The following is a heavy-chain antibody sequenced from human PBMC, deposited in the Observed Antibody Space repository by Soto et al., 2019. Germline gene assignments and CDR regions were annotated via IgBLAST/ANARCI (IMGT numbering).Heavy chain of an antibody. V-gene: IGHV1-69*02. D-gene: IGHD2-15*01. CDR3: ASSTEIAVVGGTNRFEP. J-gene: IGHJ5*02. CDR2: IIPILGIA. CDR1: GGTFSSYT. Sequence: QVQLVQSGAEVKKPGSSVKVSCKASGGTFSSYTISWVRQAPGQGLEWMGRIIPILGIANYAQKLQGRVTITADKSTSTAYMELSRLRSEDTAVYYCASSTEIAVVGGTNRFEPWVQGGLVSVS.